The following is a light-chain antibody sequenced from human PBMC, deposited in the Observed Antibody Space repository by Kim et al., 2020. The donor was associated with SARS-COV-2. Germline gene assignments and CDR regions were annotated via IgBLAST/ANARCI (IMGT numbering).Light chain of an antibody. J-gene: IGKJ2*01. CDR2: AAS. V-gene: IGKV1-16*02. Sequence: SSSVGGRVAITCQAGQGISNYLAWFQQKPGTAPKSLFYAASSLRSGVPSKFSCSGSGTDFTLTISSLQPEDIATYFCDQYYSYPYTFGQGTKLEI. CDR1: QGISNY. CDR3: DQYYSYPYT.